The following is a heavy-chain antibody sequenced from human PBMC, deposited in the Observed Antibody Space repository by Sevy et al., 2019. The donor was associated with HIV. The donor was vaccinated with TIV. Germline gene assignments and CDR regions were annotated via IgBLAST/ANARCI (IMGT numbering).Heavy chain of an antibody. J-gene: IGHJ5*02. Sequence: ASVKVSCKASGGTFSSYAISWVRQAPGQGLEWMGGIIPIFGTANYAQKFQGRVTITADESTSTAYMELSSLRSEDTAVYYCARVLLWFGEPTNWFDPWGLGTLVTVSS. CDR1: GGTFSSYA. V-gene: IGHV1-69*13. CDR3: ARVLLWFGEPTNWFDP. CDR2: IIPIFGTA. D-gene: IGHD3-10*01.